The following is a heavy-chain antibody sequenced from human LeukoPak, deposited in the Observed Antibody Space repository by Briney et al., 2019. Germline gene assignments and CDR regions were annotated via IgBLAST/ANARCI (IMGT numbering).Heavy chain of an antibody. J-gene: IGHJ4*02. CDR2: ITWNSDTK. V-gene: IGHV3-9*03. D-gene: IGHD3-10*01. Sequence: GGSLRLSCAASGFTFDDYAMHWVRQAPGKGLEWVPGITWNSDTKGYAGSVKGRFTISRDNAKNSLYLHMNSLRAEDMALYYCAALNSEGSFDYWGQGTLVTVSS. CDR3: AALNSEGSFDY. CDR1: GFTFDDYA.